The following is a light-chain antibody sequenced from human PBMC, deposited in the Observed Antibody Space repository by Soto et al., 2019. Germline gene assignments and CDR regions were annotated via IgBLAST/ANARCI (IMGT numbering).Light chain of an antibody. J-gene: IGKJ1*01. CDR3: QQYGSSPQT. V-gene: IGKV3-20*01. Sequence: EVVLTQSPGTLSLSPGERATLSCRASQSVSSNSLAWYQQKPGQAPRLLVSGASSRATGVPDRFSGSGSGTDFTLTISSLWPEDCALYFCQQYGSSPQTFGQGTKVEIK. CDR1: QSVSSNS. CDR2: GAS.